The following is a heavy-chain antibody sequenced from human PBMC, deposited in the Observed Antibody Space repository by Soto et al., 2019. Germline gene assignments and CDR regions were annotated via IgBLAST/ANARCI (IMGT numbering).Heavy chain of an antibody. D-gene: IGHD3-22*01. Sequence: GGSLRLSCAASGFTFSTYAMSWVRQAPGKGLEWVSAISGSGGSTYYAGSVKGRFTISRDNSKNTLYLQMNSLRADDTAIYYCASGDSYDGSVYRSRAHDYWGQGTLVTVSS. CDR1: GFTFSTYA. CDR2: ISGSGGST. J-gene: IGHJ4*02. CDR3: ASGDSYDGSVYRSRAHDY. V-gene: IGHV3-23*01.